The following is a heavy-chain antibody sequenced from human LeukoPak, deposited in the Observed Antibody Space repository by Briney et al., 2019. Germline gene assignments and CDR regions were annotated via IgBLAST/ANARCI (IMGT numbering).Heavy chain of an antibody. V-gene: IGHV3-30*02. J-gene: IGHJ6*03. CDR2: IRSDGINK. CDR1: GFTFSNYG. CDR3: AKLGKTENHYGSGRFSYYYYMDV. Sequence: PGGSLRLSCAASGFTFSNYGMHWVRQAPGKGLEWGAFIRSDGINKYHADSVKGRFTISRDNSKNTLYLQMNSLRAEDTAVYYCAKLGKTENHYGSGRFSYYYYMDVWGKGTTVTISS. D-gene: IGHD3-10*01.